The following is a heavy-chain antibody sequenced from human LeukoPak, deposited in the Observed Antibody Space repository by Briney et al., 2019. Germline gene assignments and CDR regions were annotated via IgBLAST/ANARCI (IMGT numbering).Heavy chain of an antibody. V-gene: IGHV3-30*01. J-gene: IGHJ4*02. D-gene: IGHD4-23*01. CDR2: ISDDGCNK. Sequence: PVVSLRLSCAASGFTCSSYAIHWVRQAPGKGLEGVAVISDDGCNKFYADSVKRRFTLSRDNYKNTLYLNIHSLRAEDRVGYLCAKAVWAVGFDYWGPGTLVTVSS. CDR1: GFTCSSYA. CDR3: AKAVWAVGFDY.